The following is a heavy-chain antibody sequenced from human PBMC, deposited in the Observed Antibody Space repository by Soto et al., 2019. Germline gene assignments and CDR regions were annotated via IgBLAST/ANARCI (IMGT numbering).Heavy chain of an antibody. CDR1: GFSVSYNY. J-gene: IGHJ4*02. D-gene: IGHD4-17*01. Sequence: EAQLVQSGGGLVQPGGSLRLSCAASGFSVSYNYMSWVRQAPGKGLAGVSLIYSRGGTDYAESGKGGLTISRDNSKNTLYRQMNSLKAENTAIYYCATRMTTAPYWGKGTLVTVSS. CDR2: IYSRGGT. V-gene: IGHV3-66*01. CDR3: ATRMTTAPY.